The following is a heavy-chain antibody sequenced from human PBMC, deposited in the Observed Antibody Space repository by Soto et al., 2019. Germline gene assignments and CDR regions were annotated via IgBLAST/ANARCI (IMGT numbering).Heavy chain of an antibody. Sequence: EVQLVESVGGLVKPGGSLRLSCAASGFTFSSYSMNWVRQAPGKGLEWVSSISSSSSYIYYADSVKGRFTISRDNAKNSLYLQMNSLRAEDTAVYYCARLGVTAIDYYYYGMDVWGQGTTVTVSS. V-gene: IGHV3-21*01. J-gene: IGHJ6*02. D-gene: IGHD2-21*02. CDR2: ISSSSSYI. CDR3: ARLGVTAIDYYYYGMDV. CDR1: GFTFSSYS.